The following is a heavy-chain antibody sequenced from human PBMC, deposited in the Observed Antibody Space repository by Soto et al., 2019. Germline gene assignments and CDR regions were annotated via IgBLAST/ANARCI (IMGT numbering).Heavy chain of an antibody. CDR2: INHSGST. CDR3: ARGGVDTAMGY. D-gene: IGHD5-18*01. CDR1: GGSFSGYY. V-gene: IGHV4-34*01. J-gene: IGHJ4*02. Sequence: SETLSLTRAVYGGSFSGYYWSWIRQPPGKGLEWIGEINHSGSTNYNPSLKSRVTISVDTSKNQFSLKLSSVTAADTAVYYCARGGVDTAMGYWGQGTLVTVSS.